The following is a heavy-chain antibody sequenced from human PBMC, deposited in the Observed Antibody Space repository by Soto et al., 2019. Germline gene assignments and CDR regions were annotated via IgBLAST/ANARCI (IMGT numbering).Heavy chain of an antibody. CDR1: GYSFTSYW. V-gene: IGHV5-51*01. J-gene: IGHJ6*02. CDR2: IYPGDSDT. D-gene: IGHD2-2*02. Sequence: RKISCKGSGYSFTSYWIGWVRQMPGKGLEWMGIIYPGDSDTRYSPSFQGQVTISADKSISTAYLQWSSLKASDTAMYYCARHVEDIVVVPAAIRHYYYYGMDVWGQGTTVTVSS. CDR3: ARHVEDIVVVPAAIRHYYYYGMDV.